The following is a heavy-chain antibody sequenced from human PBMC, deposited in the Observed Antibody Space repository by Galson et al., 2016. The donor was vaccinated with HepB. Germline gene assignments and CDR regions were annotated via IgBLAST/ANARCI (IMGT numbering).Heavy chain of an antibody. CDR1: GFTFSSYG. V-gene: IGHV3-21*01. CDR3: ARDREEDTAMVMSFGMDV. CDR2: ISSSSSYI. Sequence: SLRLSCAASGFTFSSYGMHWVRQAPGKGLEWVSSISSSSSYIYYADSVKGRFTISRDNAKNSLYLQMNSLRAEDTGVYYCARDREEDTAMVMSFGMDVWGQGTTVTVSS. D-gene: IGHD5-18*01. J-gene: IGHJ6*02.